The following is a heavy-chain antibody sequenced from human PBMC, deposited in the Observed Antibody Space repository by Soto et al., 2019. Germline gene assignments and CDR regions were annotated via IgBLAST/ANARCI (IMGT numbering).Heavy chain of an antibody. D-gene: IGHD2-15*01. CDR1: GGTFSSYA. V-gene: IGHV1-69*12. CDR2: IIPIFGTA. CDR3: ASHHLPYCSGGSCYRY. J-gene: IGHJ4*02. Sequence: QVQLVQSGAEVKKPGSSVKVSCKASGGTFSSYAISWVRQAPGQGLEWMGGIIPIFGTANYAQKFQGRVTITADEPTSTAYMELSSLRSEDTAVYYCASHHLPYCSGGSCYRYWGQGPLVTVSS.